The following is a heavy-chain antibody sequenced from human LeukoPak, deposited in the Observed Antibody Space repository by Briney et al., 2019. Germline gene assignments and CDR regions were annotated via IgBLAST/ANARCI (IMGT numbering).Heavy chain of an antibody. CDR3: AKDRGSSGWYCLDY. J-gene: IGHJ4*02. V-gene: IGHV3-9*01. D-gene: IGHD6-19*01. CDR2: ISWNSGSI. Sequence: PGGSLRLSCAASGFTFYDYAMHWVRQAPGKGLEWVSGISWNSGSIGYADSVKGRFTISRDNAKNSLYLQMNSLRAEDTALYYCAKDRGSSGWYCLDYWGQGTLVTVSS. CDR1: GFTFYDYA.